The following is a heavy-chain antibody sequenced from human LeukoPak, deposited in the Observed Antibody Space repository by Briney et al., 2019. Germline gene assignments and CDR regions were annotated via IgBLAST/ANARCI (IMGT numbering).Heavy chain of an antibody. CDR3: ARGYHKNYVGY. V-gene: IGHV4-59*02. D-gene: IGHD1-7*01. J-gene: IGHJ4*02. Sequence: SETLSLTCTVSGVSVTSYYWSWIRQPPGKGLEWIGYIYYGGSTNYTPSLKSRFTMSVDTSRNQLYLKLTSVSAADTAVYYCARGYHKNYVGYWGQGILVTVSS. CDR2: IYYGGST. CDR1: GVSVTSYY.